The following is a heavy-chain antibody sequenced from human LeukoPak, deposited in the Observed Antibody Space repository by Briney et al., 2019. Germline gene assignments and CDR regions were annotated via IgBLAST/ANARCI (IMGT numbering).Heavy chain of an antibody. Sequence: PSETLSLTCTVSGASTTNDFWNWIRQPAGKGLEWIGRIDANGNTEYSPSLSSRLTMSMDTSKNQLSLELSSVTASDTAVYYCAREPMTYYYGSEAYRTHLNYYFDSWGQGTLVTVSS. D-gene: IGHD3-22*01. CDR3: AREPMTYYYGSEAYRTHLNYYFDS. V-gene: IGHV4-4*07. J-gene: IGHJ4*02. CDR2: IDANGNT. CDR1: GASTTNDF.